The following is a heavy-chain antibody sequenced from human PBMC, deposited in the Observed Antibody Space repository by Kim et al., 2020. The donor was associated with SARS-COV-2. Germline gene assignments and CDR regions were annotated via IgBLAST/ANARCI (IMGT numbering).Heavy chain of an antibody. CDR3: ATDPVSYDLLSGYFWHA. V-gene: IGHV3-30*04. J-gene: IGHJ3*01. Sequence: GGSLRLSCAASGFTFSSYAMHWVRQAPGKGLEWVAVISYDGSNKYYADSVKGRFTISRDNSKNTLYLQMNSLRAEDTAVYYCATDPVSYDLLSGYFWHA. CDR2: ISYDGSNK. CDR1: GFTFSSYA. D-gene: IGHD3-3*01.